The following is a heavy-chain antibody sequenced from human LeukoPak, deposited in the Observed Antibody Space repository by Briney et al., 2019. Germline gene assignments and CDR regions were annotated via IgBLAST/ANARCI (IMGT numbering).Heavy chain of an antibody. V-gene: IGHV3-23*01. J-gene: IGHJ4*02. D-gene: IGHD5-12*01. CDR3: ASGYSYYDF. CDR2: VSGGGAGT. Sequence: GGPLKLSCAASGFTFSSYAMSWVRQAPGKGLEWVSTVSGGGAGTDYADSVKGRFTISRDNSKNMLYLQMNSLRAEDTAVYYCASGYSYYDFWGQGTLLTVSS. CDR1: GFTFSSYA.